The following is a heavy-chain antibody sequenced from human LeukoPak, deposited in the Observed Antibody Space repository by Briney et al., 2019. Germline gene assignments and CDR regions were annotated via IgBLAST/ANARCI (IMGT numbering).Heavy chain of an antibody. CDR1: GGSMSSYY. D-gene: IGHD2-8*01. CDR2: IYYSGST. CDR3: ARHYGTNGYFSSFFDY. Sequence: PSETLSLTCTVSGGSMSSYYWSWIRQPPGKGLEWIGYIYYSGSTNSNSSLKSRVTISVDTSKSQFSLNLTSVTAADTAVYYCARHYGTNGYFSSFFDYWGRGTPVTVSS. J-gene: IGHJ4*02. V-gene: IGHV4-59*08.